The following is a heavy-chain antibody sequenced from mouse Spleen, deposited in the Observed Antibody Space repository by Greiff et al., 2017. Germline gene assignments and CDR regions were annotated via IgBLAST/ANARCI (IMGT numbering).Heavy chain of an antibody. CDR1: GFTFTDYY. CDR2: IRNKANGYTT. CDR3: ARYYYGLCWYFDV. V-gene: IGHV7-3*01. D-gene: IGHD1-1*01. J-gene: IGHJ1*01. Sequence: EVKVVESGGGLVQPGGSLSLSCAASGFTFTDYYMSWVRQPPGKALEWLGFIRNKANGYTTEYSASVKGRFTISRDNSQSILYLQMNALRAEDSATYYCARYYYGLCWYFDVWGAGTTVTVSS.